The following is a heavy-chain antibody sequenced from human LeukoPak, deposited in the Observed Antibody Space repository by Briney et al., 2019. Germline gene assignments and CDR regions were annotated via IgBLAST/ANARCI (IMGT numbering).Heavy chain of an antibody. V-gene: IGHV3-7*03. Sequence: GGSLRLSCAASGFMFSSNWMSWVRLAPGKGLEWVANIKEDGTETYYVDSVKGRFTISRDNAKNSLYLQMNSLRVEDTAVYYCAKEGRSLQTYWGQGTLVTVSP. J-gene: IGHJ4*02. CDR2: IKEDGTET. CDR1: GFMFSSNW. CDR3: AKEGRSLQTY. D-gene: IGHD5-24*01.